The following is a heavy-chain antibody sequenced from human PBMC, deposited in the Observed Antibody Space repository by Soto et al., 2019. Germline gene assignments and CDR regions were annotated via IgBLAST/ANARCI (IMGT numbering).Heavy chain of an antibody. D-gene: IGHD1-26*01. J-gene: IGHJ6*02. Sequence: QVQLQESGPGLVKPSQTLSLTCTVSGGSISSGGYYWSWIRQHPGKGLEWIGYIYYSGSTYYNPSLKSRVNISVDTVKNQFSLKLSSWTAADTAGYYCASVGGGATHYYYYYGMDVWGQGTTVTVSS. V-gene: IGHV4-31*03. CDR2: IYYSGST. CDR3: ASVGGGATHYYYYYGMDV. CDR1: GGSISSGGYY.